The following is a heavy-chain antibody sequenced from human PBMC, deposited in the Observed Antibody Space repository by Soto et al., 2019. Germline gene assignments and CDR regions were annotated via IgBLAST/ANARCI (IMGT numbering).Heavy chain of an antibody. D-gene: IGHD1-1*01. V-gene: IGHV3-30-3*01. CDR3: ARDLQAGDDNVNWFPP. CDR1: GFSISRSA. Sequence: QVQLVESGGGVVQPGRSLRLSCVASGFSISRSAMHWVRQAPGKGLEWVAVIAYDGSNKWYADSAKGRFTISRDNSKNTLYLDMSSLRAEDTAVDFCARDLQAGDDNVNWFPPWGQGTLVTVSS. J-gene: IGHJ5*02. CDR2: IAYDGSNK.